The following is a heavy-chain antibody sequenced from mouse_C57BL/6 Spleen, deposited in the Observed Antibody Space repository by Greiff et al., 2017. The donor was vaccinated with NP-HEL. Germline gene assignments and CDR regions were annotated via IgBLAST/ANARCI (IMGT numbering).Heavy chain of an antibody. CDR2: ISSGGDYI. CDR3: TREGSDYDGAY. CDR1: GFTFSSYA. D-gene: IGHD2-4*01. V-gene: IGHV5-9-1*02. Sequence: EVKLVESGEGLVKPGGSLKLSCAASGFTFSSYAMSWVRQTPEKRLEWVAYISSGGDYIYYADTVKGRFTISRDTARNTLYLQMSSLKSEDTAMYYLTREGSDYDGAYWGQGALVTVSA. J-gene: IGHJ3*01.